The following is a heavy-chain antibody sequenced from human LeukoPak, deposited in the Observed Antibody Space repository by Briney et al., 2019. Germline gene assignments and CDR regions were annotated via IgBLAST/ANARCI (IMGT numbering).Heavy chain of an antibody. CDR2: IYYSGST. CDR1: GGSISSYY. Sequence: PSETLSLTCAVSGGSISSYYWSWIRQPPGKGLEWIGYIYYSGSTNHNPSLQSRVTISVDTSKNQFSLKLSSVTAADTAVYYCARATYSSGWGTSDYWGQGTLVTVSS. V-gene: IGHV4-59*01. J-gene: IGHJ4*02. CDR3: ARATYSSGWGTSDY. D-gene: IGHD6-19*01.